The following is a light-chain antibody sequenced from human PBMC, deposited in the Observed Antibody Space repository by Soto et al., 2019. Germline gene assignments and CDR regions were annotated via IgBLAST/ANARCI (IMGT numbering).Light chain of an antibody. CDR3: LQLNSYPRT. V-gene: IGKV1-9*01. J-gene: IGKJ1*01. CDR1: QGISSY. CDR2: TAS. Sequence: QLTQSPASLSACVGDRVTITCRASQGISSYLAWYQQKPGKAPKLLIYTASTLQSGVPSRFSGSGSGTDFTLTISSLQPDDFATYYCLQLNSYPRTFGQGTKVDI.